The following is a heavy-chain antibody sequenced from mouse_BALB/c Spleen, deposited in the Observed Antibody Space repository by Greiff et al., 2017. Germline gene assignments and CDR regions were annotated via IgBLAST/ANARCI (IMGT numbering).Heavy chain of an antibody. Sequence: VHLVESGAELVRPGSSVKISCKASGYAFSSYWMNWVKQRPGQGLEWIGQIYPGDGDTNYNGKFKGKATLTADKSSSTAYMQLSSLTSEDSAVYFCARDPYAMDYWGQGTSVTVSS. J-gene: IGHJ4*01. CDR1: GYAFSSYW. CDR3: ARDPYAMDY. V-gene: IGHV1-80*01. CDR2: IYPGDGDT.